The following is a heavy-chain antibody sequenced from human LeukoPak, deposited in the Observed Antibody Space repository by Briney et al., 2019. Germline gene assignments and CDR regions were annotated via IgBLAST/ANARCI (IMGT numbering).Heavy chain of an antibody. CDR2: ISHSGST. CDR3: AGGGYYYMDV. Sequence: SETLSLTCTVSGGSMSPYYWSWIRQPPGKGLEWIAYISHSGSTKYNPSLQSRVIISVDTSKNHFSLKLSSVTTADTAVYYCAGGGYYYMDVWGKGTTVTVSS. V-gene: IGHV4-59*01. J-gene: IGHJ6*03. CDR1: GGSMSPYY.